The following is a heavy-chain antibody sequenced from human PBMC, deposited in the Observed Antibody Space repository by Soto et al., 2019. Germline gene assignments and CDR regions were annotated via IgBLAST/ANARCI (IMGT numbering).Heavy chain of an antibody. J-gene: IGHJ5*02. D-gene: IGHD2-15*01. Sequence: PSETLSLTCTVSGGSISSYYWSWIRQPPGKGLEWIGYIYYSGSTNYNPSLKSRVTISVDTSKNQFSLKLSSVTAADTAVYYCARDAGYCSGGSCYANKWFDPWGQGTLVTVS. CDR3: ARDAGYCSGGSCYANKWFDP. V-gene: IGHV4-59*01. CDR2: IYYSGST. CDR1: GGSISSYY.